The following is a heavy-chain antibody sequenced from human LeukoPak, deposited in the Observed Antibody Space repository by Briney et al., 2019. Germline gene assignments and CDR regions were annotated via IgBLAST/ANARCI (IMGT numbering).Heavy chain of an antibody. CDR2: SRNKANSYTT. CDR3: VRVGRSETLDY. J-gene: IGHJ4*02. CDR1: GFTFSDHY. Sequence: GGSLRLSCAASGFTFSDHYMDWVRQAPGKGLEWVGRSRNKANSYTTEYAASVKGRFTISRDDSENSLYLQMNSLKTEDTAVYHCVRVGRSETLDYWGQGTLVTVSS. V-gene: IGHV3-72*01.